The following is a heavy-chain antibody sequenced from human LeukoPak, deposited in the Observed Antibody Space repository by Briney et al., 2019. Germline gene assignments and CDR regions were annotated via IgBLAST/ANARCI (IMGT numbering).Heavy chain of an antibody. J-gene: IGHJ5*02. CDR2: IYHSGST. CDR1: GGSISSGGYY. CDR3: AGRDLLGITMVRGVIPGWFDP. D-gene: IGHD3-10*01. V-gene: IGHV4-30-2*01. Sequence: PSETLSLTCTVSGGSISSGGYYWSWIRQPPGKGLEWIGYIYHSGSTYYNPSLKSRVTISVDTSKNQFSLKLSSVTAADTAVYYCAGRDLLGITMVRGVIPGWFDPWGQGTLVTVSS.